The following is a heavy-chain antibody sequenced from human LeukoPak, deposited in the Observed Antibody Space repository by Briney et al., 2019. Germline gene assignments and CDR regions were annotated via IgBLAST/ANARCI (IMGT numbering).Heavy chain of an antibody. Sequence: GGSLRLSCAASGFTFSSYAMTWVRQAPGKGLEWVSAISGSGGTTYYADSVKGRFNISRDNSKNTLYLQMNSLRAEDTAVYYCAKVAGYSGYDYAFDNWGQGTLVTVSS. CDR2: ISGSGGTT. CDR1: GFTFSSYA. D-gene: IGHD5-12*01. V-gene: IGHV3-23*01. J-gene: IGHJ4*02. CDR3: AKVAGYSGYDYAFDN.